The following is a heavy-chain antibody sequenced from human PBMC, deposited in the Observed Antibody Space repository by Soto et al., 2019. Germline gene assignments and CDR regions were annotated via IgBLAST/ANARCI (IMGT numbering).Heavy chain of an antibody. CDR1: GFTFSSYV. D-gene: IGHD3-10*01. V-gene: IGHV3-23*01. CDR3: AREYAPGSPNYDY. CDR2: ISGSGGST. J-gene: IGHJ4*02. Sequence: GGSLSLSCAASGFTFSSYVMSWVRQAPGKGLEWVSAISGSGGSTYYADSVKGRFTISRDNSKNTLYLQMNSLRAEDTAVYYCAREYAPGSPNYDYWGLGTLVTVAS.